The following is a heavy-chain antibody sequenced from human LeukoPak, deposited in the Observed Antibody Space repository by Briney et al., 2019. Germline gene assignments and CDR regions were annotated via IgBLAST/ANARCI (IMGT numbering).Heavy chain of an antibody. J-gene: IGHJ3*02. Sequence: ASVKVSCKASGGTFSSYAISWVRQAPGQGLEWMGIINPSGGSTSYAQKFQGRVTMTRDMSTSTVYMELSSLRSEDTAVYYCAGGFEVGARGHAFDIWGQGTMVTVSS. V-gene: IGHV1-46*01. CDR1: GGTFSSYA. CDR2: INPSGGST. CDR3: AGGFEVGARGHAFDI. D-gene: IGHD1-26*01.